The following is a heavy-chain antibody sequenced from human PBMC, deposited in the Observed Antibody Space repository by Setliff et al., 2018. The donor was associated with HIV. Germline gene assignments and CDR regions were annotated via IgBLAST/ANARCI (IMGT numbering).Heavy chain of an antibody. CDR3: ARRGWNAYKAFDY. D-gene: IGHD1-1*01. Sequence: SETLSLTCSVSGGSIEDDGYYWNWVRQQPGKGLEWIGSVSYSGNTYHSPSLKSRVTISVDTSKNHLSLNLTSVTAADTAVYYCARRGWNAYKAFDYWGQGTLVTVSS. CDR2: VSYSGNT. J-gene: IGHJ4*02. CDR1: GGSIEDDGYY. V-gene: IGHV4-31*03.